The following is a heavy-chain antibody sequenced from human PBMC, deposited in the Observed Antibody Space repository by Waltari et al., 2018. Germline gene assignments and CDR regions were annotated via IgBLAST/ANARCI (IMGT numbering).Heavy chain of an antibody. CDR3: ARVNDLWNGHFDQ. Sequence: QVQLQESGPGLVKPSETLSLTCTVSGGSISSHYWTWIRQPPGKGLEWIGYIGSVDQTGSTSYSASLKSRVIMSIDTSKNQFSLKVNSVTAADTAIYCCARVNDLWNGHFDQWGQGSLVTVSS. CDR1: GGSISSHY. J-gene: IGHJ4*02. D-gene: IGHD3-3*01. V-gene: IGHV4-59*11. CDR2: VDQTGST.